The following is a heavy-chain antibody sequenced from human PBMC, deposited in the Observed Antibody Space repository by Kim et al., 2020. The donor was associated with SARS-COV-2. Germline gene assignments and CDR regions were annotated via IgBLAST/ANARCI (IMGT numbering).Heavy chain of an antibody. CDR2: INAGNGNT. CDR3: ARALKVGGIVVVMGHDY. V-gene: IGHV1-3*01. J-gene: IGHJ4*02. Sequence: ASVKVSCKASGYTFTSYAMHWVRQAPGQRLEWMGWINAGNGNTKYSQKFQGRVTITRDTSASTAYMELSSLRSEDTAVYYCARALKVGGIVVVMGHDYWGQGTLVTVSS. CDR1: GYTFTSYA. D-gene: IGHD3-22*01.